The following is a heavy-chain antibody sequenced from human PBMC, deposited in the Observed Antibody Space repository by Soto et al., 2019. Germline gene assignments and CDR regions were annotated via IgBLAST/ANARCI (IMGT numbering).Heavy chain of an antibody. CDR2: INHSGST. V-gene: IGHV4-34*01. D-gene: IGHD2-21*02. Sequence: SETLSLTCAVYGGSFSGYYWSWIRQPPGKGLEWIGEINHSGSTNYNPSLKSRVTISVDTSKNQFSLKLSSVTAADTALYFCARQRTSVVTQAYFDVWGPGSLVTVSS. CDR3: ARQRTSVVTQAYFDV. J-gene: IGHJ4*02. CDR1: GGSFSGYY.